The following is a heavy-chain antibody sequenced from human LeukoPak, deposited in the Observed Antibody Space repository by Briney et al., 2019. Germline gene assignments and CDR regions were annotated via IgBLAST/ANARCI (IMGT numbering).Heavy chain of an antibody. CDR2: IYYSGST. J-gene: IGHJ4*02. D-gene: IGHD6-13*01. Sequence: SETLSLTCTVSGGSISSYYWSWIRQPPGKGLEWIGYIYYSGSTNYNPSLKSRVTVSVDTSKNQFSLKLNSVTAADTAVYYCARGLGYSSTWYAYWGQGTLVTVSS. V-gene: IGHV4-59*01. CDR1: GGSISSYY. CDR3: ARGLGYSSTWYAY.